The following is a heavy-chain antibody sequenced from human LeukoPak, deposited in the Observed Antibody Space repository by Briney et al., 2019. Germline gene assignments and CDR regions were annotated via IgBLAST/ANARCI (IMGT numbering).Heavy chain of an antibody. V-gene: IGHV4-4*09. Sequence: PSETLSLTCTVSGGSISSYYWSWIRQPPGKGLEWIGYIYTSGSTNYNPSLKSRVTISVDTSKNQFSLKLSSVTAADTAVYYCARSSSTSSYGCYYYYYMDVWGKGTTVTVSS. CDR1: GGSISSYY. CDR3: ARSSSTSSYGCYYYYYMDV. D-gene: IGHD2-2*01. CDR2: IYTSGST. J-gene: IGHJ6*03.